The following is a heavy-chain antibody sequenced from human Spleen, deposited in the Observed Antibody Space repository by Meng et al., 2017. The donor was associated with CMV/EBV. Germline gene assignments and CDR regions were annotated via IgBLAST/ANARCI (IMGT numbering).Heavy chain of an antibody. CDR3: ARGLRSETTFDY. D-gene: IGHD1/OR15-1a*01. Sequence: GSLRLSCTVSYGSITSYYWGWIRQPPGKGLEWIGYIYYGGSTSYKPSLKSRVIISVDTSKTQFSLKLSSVTAADTAVYYCARGLRSETTFDYWGQGALVTVSS. CDR1: YGSITSYY. CDR2: IYYGGST. J-gene: IGHJ4*02. V-gene: IGHV4-59*01.